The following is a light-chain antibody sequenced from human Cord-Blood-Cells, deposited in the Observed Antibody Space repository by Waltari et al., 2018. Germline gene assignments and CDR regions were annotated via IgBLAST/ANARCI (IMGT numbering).Light chain of an antibody. CDR3: QQYNNWPLT. Sequence: EIVMTQSPATLSVSPGERVTLSCRASQSVSSNLAWYQQKPGQTPRLLIYGASTRATGVPARFSGSGSGTEFTLTISSLRSEDFAVYYCQQYNNWPLTFGPGTKVDIK. J-gene: IGKJ3*01. CDR2: GAS. V-gene: IGKV3-15*01. CDR1: QSVSSN.